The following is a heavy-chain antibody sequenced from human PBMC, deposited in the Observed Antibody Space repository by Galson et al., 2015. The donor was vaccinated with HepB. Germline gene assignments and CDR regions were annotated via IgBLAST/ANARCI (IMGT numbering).Heavy chain of an antibody. CDR3: AKDRRSSSWYGYYYYYGMDG. J-gene: IGHJ6*02. CDR2: ISYDGSNK. D-gene: IGHD6-13*01. CDR1: GFTFSSYG. V-gene: IGHV3-30*18. Sequence: SLRLSCAASGFTFSSYGMHWVRQAPGKGLEWVAVISYDGSNKYYADSVKGRFTISKDNSKNTLYLQMNSLRAEDTAVYYCAKDRRSSSWYGYYYYYGMDGWAQGTTVTVSS.